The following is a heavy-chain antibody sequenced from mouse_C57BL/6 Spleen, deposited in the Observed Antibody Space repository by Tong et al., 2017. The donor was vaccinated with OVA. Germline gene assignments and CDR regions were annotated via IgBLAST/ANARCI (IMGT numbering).Heavy chain of an antibody. J-gene: IGHJ2*01. Sequence: VQLQESGAELVRPGASVKLSCKASGYTFTSYWINWVKQRPGQGLEWIGNIYPSDSYTNYNQKFKDKATLTVDKSSSTAYMQLSSPTSEDSAVYYCTRSGGKGVYFDYWGQGTTLTVSS. D-gene: IGHD2-1*01. CDR1: GYTFTSYW. V-gene: IGHV1-69*02. CDR3: TRSGGKGVYFDY. CDR2: IYPSDSYT.